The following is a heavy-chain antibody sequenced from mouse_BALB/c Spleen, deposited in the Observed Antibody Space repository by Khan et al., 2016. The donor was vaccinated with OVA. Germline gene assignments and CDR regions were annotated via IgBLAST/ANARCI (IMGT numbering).Heavy chain of an antibody. CDR3: TRGGYGSPFAY. J-gene: IGHJ3*01. CDR1: GYTFTSFY. V-gene: IGHV1S81*02. D-gene: IGHD1-1*01. CDR2: INPNNGGT. Sequence: QVQLQQSGAELVKPGASVKLSCKASGYTFTSFYMYWVKQRPGQGLEWIGEINPNNGGTNVNEKFKSKATLTVDKSSSTAYMELGSLTSEDSAVYYCTRGGYGSPFAYWGQGTLVTVSA.